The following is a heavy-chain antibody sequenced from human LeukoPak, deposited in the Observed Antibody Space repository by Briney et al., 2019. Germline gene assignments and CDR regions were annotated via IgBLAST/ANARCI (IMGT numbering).Heavy chain of an antibody. CDR2: INPNSGGT. V-gene: IGHV1-2*02. Sequence: GASVKVSCKASGYTFTGYYMHWVRQAPGQGLEWMGWINPNSGGTNYAQKFQGRVTMTRDTSISTAYMELSRLRSDDTAVYYCARDFLAAAGKTYYYYYMDVWGKGTTVTISS. CDR3: ARDFLAAAGKTYYYYYMDV. J-gene: IGHJ6*03. CDR1: GYTFTGYY. D-gene: IGHD6-13*01.